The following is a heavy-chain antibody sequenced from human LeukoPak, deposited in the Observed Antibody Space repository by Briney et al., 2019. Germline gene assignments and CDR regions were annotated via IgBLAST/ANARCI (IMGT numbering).Heavy chain of an antibody. CDR3: ARPRGNVSGSYYSPSGF. CDR1: GYRFTTHW. Sequence: GESLKISCKGSGYRFTTHWIGWVRQMPGKGLEWMGIIYPGDSDTRYSPSFQGQVTISADKSISTAYLQWSSLKASDTAIYYCARPRGNVSGSYYSPSGFWGQGTLVTVSS. J-gene: IGHJ4*02. CDR2: IYPGDSDT. D-gene: IGHD3-10*01. V-gene: IGHV5-51*01.